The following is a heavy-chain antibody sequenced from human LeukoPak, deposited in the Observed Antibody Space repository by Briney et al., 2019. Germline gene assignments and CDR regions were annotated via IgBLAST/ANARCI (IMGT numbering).Heavy chain of an antibody. D-gene: IGHD3-3*01. J-gene: IGHJ4*02. CDR1: GFAFSNYA. CDR2: LSGGGDSR. Sequence: GGSLRLSCAASGFAFSNYAMSWVRQAPGKGLEWVSSLSGGGDSRYYADSVMGRFTISRDNSKNTLYLQMNSLRAEDTAVYYCANFDFWSGYRLRDYWGQGTLVTVSS. V-gene: IGHV3-23*01. CDR3: ANFDFWSGYRLRDY.